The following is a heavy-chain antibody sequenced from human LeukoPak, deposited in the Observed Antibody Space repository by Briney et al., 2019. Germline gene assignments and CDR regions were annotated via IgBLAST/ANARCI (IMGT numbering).Heavy chain of an antibody. CDR3: ARGPGGYYYDTSGPIDY. V-gene: IGHV1-3*03. Sequence: ASVKVSCKASGYTFTNYAIHWVRQAPGQRLGWMGWINAGNGNTRYSQEFQGRVTITRDTSASTAYMELSSLRSDDMAVYYCARGPGGYYYDTSGPIDYWGQGTLVTVSS. CDR2: INAGNGNT. J-gene: IGHJ4*02. D-gene: IGHD3-22*01. CDR1: GYTFTNYA.